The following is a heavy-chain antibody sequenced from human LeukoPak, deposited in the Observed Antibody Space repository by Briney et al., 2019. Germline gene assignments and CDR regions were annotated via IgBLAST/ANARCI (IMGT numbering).Heavy chain of an antibody. CDR1: GFTFSSYE. CDR2: ISRSGSTI. J-gene: IGHJ4*02. V-gene: IGHV3-48*03. D-gene: IGHD3-10*01. CDR3: ARDRGVVRGVIIRGDYFDY. Sequence: PGGSLRLSCAASGFTFSSYEMNWVRQAPGKGLEWVSYISRSGSTIYYADSVKGRFTISRDNAKNSLYLQMNSLRAEDTAVYYCARDRGVVRGVIIRGDYFDYWGQGTLVTVSS.